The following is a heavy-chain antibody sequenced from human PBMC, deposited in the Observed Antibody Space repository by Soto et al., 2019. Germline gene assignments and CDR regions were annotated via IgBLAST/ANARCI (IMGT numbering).Heavy chain of an antibody. V-gene: IGHV5-10-1*01. CDR1: GYTFTTFW. D-gene: IGHD2-8*01. J-gene: IGHJ5*02. Sequence: GRSLKISCTGFGYTFTTFWISWVRQMPGKGLEWMGRIDPGDTYATYSPAFQGHVTISADKATSTAYLQWSSLKASDTAMYFCARIYCTTTACDSWFDLWGQCTLVTVSS. CDR2: IDPGDTYA. CDR3: ARIYCTTTACDSWFDL.